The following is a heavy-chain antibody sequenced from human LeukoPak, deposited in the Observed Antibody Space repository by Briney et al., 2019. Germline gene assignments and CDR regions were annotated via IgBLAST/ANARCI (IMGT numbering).Heavy chain of an antibody. V-gene: IGHV4-59*01. J-gene: IGHJ4*02. CDR3: ARGLMMAVAGRGEFHY. CDR1: GGSISSYY. D-gene: IGHD6-13*01. CDR2: IYYSGST. Sequence: SETLSLTCIVSGGSISSYYWSWIRQPPGKGLEWIGYIYYSGSTNYNPSLKSRVTISVDTSKNQFSLKLSSVTAADAAVYYCARGLMMAVAGRGEFHYWGQGTLVTVSS.